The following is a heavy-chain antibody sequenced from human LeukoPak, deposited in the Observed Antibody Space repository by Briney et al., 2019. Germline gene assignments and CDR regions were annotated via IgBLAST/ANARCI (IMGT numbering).Heavy chain of an antibody. Sequence: PGGSLRLSCAASGFTFSSYAMHWVRQAPGKGLEWVSVFYVGGATYYADSVKGRFTISRDNSENTLYLQMKSLRAEDTAVYYCARGDGYNFFDYWGQGTLVTVSS. D-gene: IGHD5-24*01. CDR1: GFTFSSYA. V-gene: IGHV3-53*01. CDR2: FYVGGAT. J-gene: IGHJ4*02. CDR3: ARGDGYNFFDY.